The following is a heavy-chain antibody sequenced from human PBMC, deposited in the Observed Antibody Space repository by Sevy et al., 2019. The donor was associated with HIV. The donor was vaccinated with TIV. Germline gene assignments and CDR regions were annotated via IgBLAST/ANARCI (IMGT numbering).Heavy chain of an antibody. CDR1: AGSISSSYY. D-gene: IGHD4-17*01. CDR3: ARNDYSDYYFDY. V-gene: IGHV4-31*03. CDR2: FYYSGGI. J-gene: IGHJ4*02. Sequence: SETLSLTCTVSAGSISSSYYWSWIRLLPGKGLEWIGYFYYSGGIYYNPSLKSRVTIFIDTSKNQFSLKLSSVTAADTAVYYCARNDYSDYYFDYWGQGTLVTVSS.